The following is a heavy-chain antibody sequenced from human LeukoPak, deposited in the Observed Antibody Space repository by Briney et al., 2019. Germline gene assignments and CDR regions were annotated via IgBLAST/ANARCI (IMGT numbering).Heavy chain of an antibody. J-gene: IGHJ4*02. V-gene: IGHV3-23*01. CDR3: AKSLYVKGYCSSTSCYFDY. CDR1: GFTFSSYA. Sequence: PGGSLRLSCAASGFTFSSYAMSWVRQAPGKGLEWVSAISGSGGSTYYADSVKGRFTISRDNSKNTLYLQMNSLRAEDTAVYYCAKSLYVKGYCSSTSCYFDYWGQGTLVTVSS. CDR2: ISGSGGST. D-gene: IGHD2-2*01.